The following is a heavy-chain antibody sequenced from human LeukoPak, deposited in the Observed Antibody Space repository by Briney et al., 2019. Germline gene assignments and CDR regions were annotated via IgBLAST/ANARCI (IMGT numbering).Heavy chain of an antibody. V-gene: IGHV1-2*06. Sequence: ASVKVSCKASGYSFTGYYMQWVRQAPGQGLEWMGRIDPNSGGTNYAQKFQGGVTMTRDTSISTIYVELSSLTSDDTAVYYCAKAGSRSWYSFGNSGQGSLVSVSS. CDR2: IDPNSGGT. D-gene: IGHD6-13*01. CDR3: AKAGSRSWYSFGN. J-gene: IGHJ4*02. CDR1: GYSFTGYY.